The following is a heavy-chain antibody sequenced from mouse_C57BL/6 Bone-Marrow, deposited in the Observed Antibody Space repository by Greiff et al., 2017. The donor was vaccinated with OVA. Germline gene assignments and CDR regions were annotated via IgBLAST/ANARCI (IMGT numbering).Heavy chain of an antibody. CDR3: AREDGYGSSYWYFDV. V-gene: IGHV1-59*01. Sequence: QVQLQQPGAELVRPGTSVKLSCKASGYTFTSYWMHWVKQRPGQGLEWIGVIDPSDSYTNYNQKFKGKATLTVDTSSSTAYLMLSSLTSEDSAVCYCAREDGYGSSYWYFDVWGTGTTVTVSS. J-gene: IGHJ1*03. CDR2: IDPSDSYT. D-gene: IGHD1-1*01. CDR1: GYTFTSYW.